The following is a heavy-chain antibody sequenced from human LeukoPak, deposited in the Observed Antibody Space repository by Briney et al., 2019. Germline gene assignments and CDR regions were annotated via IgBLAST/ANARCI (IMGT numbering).Heavy chain of an antibody. D-gene: IGHD3-10*01. CDR1: GFTFSSYG. J-gene: IGHJ4*02. V-gene: IGHV3-33*01. CDR3: ARMNYGSGMGYFDY. Sequence: GRSLRLSCAASGFTFSSYGMHWVRQAPGKGLEWVAVIWYDGSNKYYADSVKGRFTISRDNSKNTLCLQMNSLRAEDTAVYYCARMNYGSGMGYFDYWGQGTLVTVSS. CDR2: IWYDGSNK.